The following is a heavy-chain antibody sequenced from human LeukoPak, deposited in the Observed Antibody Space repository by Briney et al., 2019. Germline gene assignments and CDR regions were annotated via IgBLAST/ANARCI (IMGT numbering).Heavy chain of an antibody. Sequence: PGRSLRLSCAASGFTFSSYAMHWVRQAPGKGLEWVAVISYDGSNKYYADSVKGRFTISRDNSKNTLYLQMNGLRAEGTAVYYCARGLYCSGGSCYPYYFDYWGQGTLVTVSS. CDR3: ARGLYCSGGSCYPYYFDY. V-gene: IGHV3-30-3*01. D-gene: IGHD2-15*01. CDR2: ISYDGSNK. CDR1: GFTFSSYA. J-gene: IGHJ4*02.